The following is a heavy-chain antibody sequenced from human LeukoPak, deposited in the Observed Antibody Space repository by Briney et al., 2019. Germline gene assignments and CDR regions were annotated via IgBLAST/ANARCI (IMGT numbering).Heavy chain of an antibody. CDR2: IYHSGST. D-gene: IGHD2/OR15-2a*01. V-gene: IGHV4-38-2*02. Sequence: SETLSLTCTVSGYSISSGYYWGWIRQSPGKGLEWIGSIYHSGSTYYNPSLTSRVTISVDTSENQFSLKVGSVTAADTAVYYCARAHHCHSGTCHPPGEAFDIWGQGTMVTVSS. CDR1: GYSISSGYY. CDR3: ARAHHCHSGTCHPPGEAFDI. J-gene: IGHJ3*02.